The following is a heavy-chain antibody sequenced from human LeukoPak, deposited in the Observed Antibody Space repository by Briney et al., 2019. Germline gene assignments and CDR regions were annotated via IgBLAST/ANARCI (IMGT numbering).Heavy chain of an antibody. Sequence: GGPLRLSCAASGFTFSSYGMHWVRQAPGKGLEWVAVISYDGSNKYYADSVKGRFTISRDNSKNTLYLQMNSLRAEDTAVYYCAKDSSRGLDYWGQGTLVTVSS. CDR3: AKDSSRGLDY. V-gene: IGHV3-30*18. J-gene: IGHJ4*02. CDR1: GFTFSSYG. CDR2: ISYDGSNK. D-gene: IGHD3-10*01.